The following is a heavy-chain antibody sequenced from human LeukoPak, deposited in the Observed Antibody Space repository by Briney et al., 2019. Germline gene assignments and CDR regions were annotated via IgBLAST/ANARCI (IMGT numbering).Heavy chain of an antibody. CDR3: ARDLTMVRGGPD. CDR1: GFTFSSYA. D-gene: IGHD3-10*01. Sequence: GGSPRLSCAASGFTFSSYAMHWVRQAPGKGLEWVAVISYDGSNKYYADSVKGRFTISRDNSKNTLYLQMNSLRAEDTAVYYCARDLTMVRGGPDWGQGTLVTVSS. CDR2: ISYDGSNK. V-gene: IGHV3-30*04. J-gene: IGHJ4*02.